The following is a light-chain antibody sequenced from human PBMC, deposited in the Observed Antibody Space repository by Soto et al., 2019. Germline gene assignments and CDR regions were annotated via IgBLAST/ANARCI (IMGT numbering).Light chain of an antibody. J-gene: IGKJ1*01. Sequence: EIVMTQSPATLSVSPGERATLYCRARQSVSSNLARYQQKPAQAPRLLIYGASTRATGIPARFSGSGSGTEFTLTISSPQSEDFAVYYCQQYNNWPQTFGQGTKV. CDR1: QSVSSN. CDR2: GAS. CDR3: QQYNNWPQT. V-gene: IGKV3-15*01.